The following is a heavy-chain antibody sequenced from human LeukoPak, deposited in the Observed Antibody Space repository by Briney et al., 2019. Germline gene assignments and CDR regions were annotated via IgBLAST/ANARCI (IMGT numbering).Heavy chain of an antibody. J-gene: IGHJ4*02. CDR1: GFTFSSYS. CDR3: AKQRLGYSYGYVDDY. CDR2: ISGSGGST. V-gene: IGHV3-23*01. D-gene: IGHD5-18*01. Sequence: GGSLRLSCAASGFTFSSYSMNWFRKVPGKGLGGSSAISGSGGSTYYADSVKGRFTISRDNSKNTLYLQMNSLRAEDTAVYYCAKQRLGYSYGYVDDYWGQGTLVTVSS.